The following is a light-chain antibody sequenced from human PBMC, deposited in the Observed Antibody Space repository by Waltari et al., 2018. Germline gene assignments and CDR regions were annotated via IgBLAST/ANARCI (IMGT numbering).Light chain of an antibody. CDR1: QSIGTS. V-gene: IGKV6-21*01. J-gene: IGKJ2*01. CDR3: HQGSSSFT. CDR2: YVS. Sequence: EILLTQSPEFQSVTPKEKVTITCRASQSIGTSLHWYQQKPDQPPKLLIKYVSQSLSGVPSRFSGSGSGTDFTRTINSLEAEDAATYYCHQGSSSFTFGQGTKLEIK.